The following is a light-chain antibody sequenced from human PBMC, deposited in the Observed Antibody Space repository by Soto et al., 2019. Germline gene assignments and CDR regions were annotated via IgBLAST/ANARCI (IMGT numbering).Light chain of an antibody. J-gene: IGLJ1*01. V-gene: IGLV1-40*01. CDR3: QSYDSRLSGYV. CDR1: SSNIGAGYP. Sequence: QSVLTQPPSVSGAPGQRITISCTGSSSNIGAGYPVHWYQQLPGTAPKLLIFGNTLRPSGVPDRFFGSRSGLAITGLQAEDEADFYRQSYDSRLSGYVFGTGTKVTVL. CDR2: GNT.